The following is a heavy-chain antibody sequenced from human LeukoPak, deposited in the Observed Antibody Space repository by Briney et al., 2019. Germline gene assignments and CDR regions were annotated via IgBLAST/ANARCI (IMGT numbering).Heavy chain of an antibody. V-gene: IGHV3-30-3*01. Sequence: GGSLRLSCAASGFTFSSYAMHWVRQAPGKGLEWVAVISYDGSNKYYADSVKGRFTISRDNSKNTLYLQMNSLRAEDTAVYYCASVTAAAGNYYCGMDVWGQGTTVTVSS. D-gene: IGHD6-13*01. J-gene: IGHJ6*02. CDR2: ISYDGSNK. CDR3: ASVTAAAGNYYCGMDV. CDR1: GFTFSSYA.